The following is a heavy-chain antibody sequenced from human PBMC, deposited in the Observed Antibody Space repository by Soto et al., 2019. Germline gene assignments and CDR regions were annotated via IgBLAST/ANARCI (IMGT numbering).Heavy chain of an antibody. D-gene: IGHD2-2*01. CDR2: ITGSSEIT. J-gene: IGHJ4*02. CDR3: ARDCARTSCSVWKL. Sequence: EAQLLESGGHLVQPGGSLRLSCAASGFTLSDYAMTWVRQAPGKGLEWVSGITGSSEITYYADSVKGRFTISRDNSKNTVSLQMNGLRAEDSAIYYCARDCARTSCSVWKLWGQGTLVTVSP. V-gene: IGHV3-23*01. CDR1: GFTLSDYA.